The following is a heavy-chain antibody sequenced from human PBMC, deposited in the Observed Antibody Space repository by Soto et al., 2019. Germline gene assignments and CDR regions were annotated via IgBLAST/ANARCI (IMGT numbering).Heavy chain of an antibody. D-gene: IGHD3-10*01. CDR1: GFSLSTSGVG. CDR2: ICWDNDK. V-gene: IGHV2-5*02. J-gene: IGHJ6*02. CDR3: AHRGDGLYGMDV. Sequence: QITLKESGPTLVKPTQTLTLTCTFSGFSLSTSGVGVGWIRQPPGKALEWLALICWDNDKRYSPSLKSRLTITTDTSKNQVVLTMTPMDPVDTATYYCAHRGDGLYGMDVWGQGTTVTVSS.